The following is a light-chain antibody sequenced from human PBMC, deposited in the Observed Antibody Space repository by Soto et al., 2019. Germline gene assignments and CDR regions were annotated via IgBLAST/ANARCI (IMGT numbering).Light chain of an antibody. CDR2: SDN. J-gene: IGLJ2*01. V-gene: IGLV1-44*01. CDR3: AAWDDTLNAYV. Sequence: QSVLTQPYSASGTPGQRVTISCSGSTSNIGGHTLNWYQQLPGSAPSLLIYSDNQRPSGVPDRFSGSTSGTTAALAISGLQSEDEAEYYCAAWDDTLNAYVFGGGTKLTVL. CDR1: TSNIGGHT.